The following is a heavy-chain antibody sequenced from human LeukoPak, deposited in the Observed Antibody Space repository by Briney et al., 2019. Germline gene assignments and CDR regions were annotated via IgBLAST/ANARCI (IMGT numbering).Heavy chain of an antibody. J-gene: IGHJ4*02. V-gene: IGHV3-23*01. CDR1: GFTFSDYA. D-gene: IGHD4-23*01. CDR2: IGGGGGSI. Sequence: GGSLRLSCAASGFTFSDYAMIWVRQAPGKGLEWVSAIGGGGGSIHYAESVKGRFTISRDNSKNTLYLRMNSLRAEDTAVYYCAKATTVVTPAIFDYWGQGTLVTVSS. CDR3: AKATTVVTPAIFDY.